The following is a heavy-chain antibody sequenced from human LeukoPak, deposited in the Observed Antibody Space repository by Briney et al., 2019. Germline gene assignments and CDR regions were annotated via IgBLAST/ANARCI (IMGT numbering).Heavy chain of an antibody. Sequence: ASVKVSCKASGGTFSSYAIIWVRQAPGQGLEWMGGIIPTFGTANYAQKFQGRVTITADESTSTAYMELSSLRSEDTAVYYCARRRGSGWYSGWFDPWGQGTLITVSS. CDR1: GGTFSSYA. CDR3: ARRRGSGWYSGWFDP. D-gene: IGHD6-19*01. V-gene: IGHV1-69*13. J-gene: IGHJ5*02. CDR2: IIPTFGTA.